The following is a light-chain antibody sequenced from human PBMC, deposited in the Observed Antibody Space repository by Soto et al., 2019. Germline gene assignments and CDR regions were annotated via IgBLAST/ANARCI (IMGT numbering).Light chain of an antibody. CDR2: DAS. V-gene: IGKV3D-20*01. CDR1: QSVSNSY. Sequence: VLTQSPGTLSLSPGDSATLSCRASQSVSNSYLAWYQQKPGLAPRLLIYDASSRATGIPDRFSGSGSGTDLTLTISRLEPEDFAVYYCQXYGSSPLTCGGGTKVDIK. CDR3: QXYGSSPLT. J-gene: IGKJ4*01.